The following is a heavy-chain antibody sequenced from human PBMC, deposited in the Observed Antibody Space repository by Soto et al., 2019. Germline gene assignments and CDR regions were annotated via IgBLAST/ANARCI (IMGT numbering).Heavy chain of an antibody. Sequence: QVQLVQSGAEVKKPGASVKVSCKASGYTFTSYGISWVRQAPGQGLEWMGWISAYHGNTNYAQKLQGRVTMTTDTSTRTAYIELMSLRSDDTAVYYCARVYVRGIVGDPFDYWGQGTLVTVSS. CDR3: ARVYVRGIVGDPFDY. CDR2: ISAYHGNT. D-gene: IGHD1-26*01. CDR1: GYTFTSYG. J-gene: IGHJ4*02. V-gene: IGHV1-18*01.